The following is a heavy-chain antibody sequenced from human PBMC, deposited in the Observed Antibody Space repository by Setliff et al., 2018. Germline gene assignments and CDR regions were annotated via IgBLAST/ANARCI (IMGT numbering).Heavy chain of an antibody. J-gene: IGHJ4*02. CDR1: EFTFNKYW. CDR2: ISGSGGST. CDR3: AKEKNRRQTYYFDY. D-gene: IGHD6-25*01. V-gene: IGHV3-23*01. Sequence: GGSLRLSCAASEFTFNKYWMTWVRQAPGKGLEWVSAISGSGGSTYYADSVKGRFTISRDNSKNTLYLQMNSLRAEDTAVYYCAKEKNRRQTYYFDYWGQGTLVTV.